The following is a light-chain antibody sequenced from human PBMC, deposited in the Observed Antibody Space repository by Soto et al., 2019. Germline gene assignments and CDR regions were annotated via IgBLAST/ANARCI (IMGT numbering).Light chain of an antibody. CDR2: AAS. CDR3: QQLGSSPFT. V-gene: IGKV1-9*01. CDR1: QSISSY. Sequence: DIQLTQSPSSLSVSVGERVTITCRASQSISSYLAWYQQKPGEAPKLLIYAASSLYGGVPSRFSGSGSGTDFTLTISSLQAEDFATYYCQQLGSSPFTFGGGTKVDIK. J-gene: IGKJ4*01.